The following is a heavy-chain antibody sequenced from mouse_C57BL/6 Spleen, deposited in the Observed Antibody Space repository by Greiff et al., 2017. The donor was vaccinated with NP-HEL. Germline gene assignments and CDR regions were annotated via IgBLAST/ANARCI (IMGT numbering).Heavy chain of an antibody. J-gene: IGHJ3*01. V-gene: IGHV2-2*01. CDR2: IWSGGST. CDR1: GFSLTSYG. D-gene: IGHD6-1*01. Sequence: VQLQQSGPGLVQPSQSLSITCTVSGFSLTSYGVHWVRQSPGKGLEWLGVIWSGGSTDYNAAFISRLSISKDNSKSQVFFKMKSLQADDTAIYYCARRGRRYSLGFAYWGQGTLVTVSA. CDR3: ARRGRRYSLGFAY.